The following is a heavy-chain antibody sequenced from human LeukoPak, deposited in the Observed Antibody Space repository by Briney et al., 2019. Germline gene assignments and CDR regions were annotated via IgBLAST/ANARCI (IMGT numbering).Heavy chain of an antibody. CDR1: GFTLSSYG. V-gene: IGHV3-33*01. CDR2: IWYDGSNK. CDR3: ARQGWELLRSVWGTYYFDY. Sequence: GGSLRLSCAASGFTLSSYGMHWVRQAPGKGLEWVAVIWYDGSNKYYADSVKGRFTISRDNSKNTLYLQMNSLRAEDTAVYYCARQGWELLRSVWGTYYFDYWGQGTLVTVSS. J-gene: IGHJ4*02. D-gene: IGHD1-26*01.